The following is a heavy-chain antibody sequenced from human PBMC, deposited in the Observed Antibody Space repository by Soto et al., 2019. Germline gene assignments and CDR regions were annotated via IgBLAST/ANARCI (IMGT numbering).Heavy chain of an antibody. Sequence: QVQLVQSGAEVKKPGASVKVSCKASGYTFTGYYMHWVRQAPGQGLEWMGWINPNSGDTNYAQKFQGWVTMTRDTSISTAYMELSRLRSDDTAVYYCARAKSGSYPDAFDIWGQGTMVTVSS. CDR1: GYTFTGYY. CDR2: INPNSGDT. V-gene: IGHV1-2*04. J-gene: IGHJ3*02. D-gene: IGHD1-26*01. CDR3: ARAKSGSYPDAFDI.